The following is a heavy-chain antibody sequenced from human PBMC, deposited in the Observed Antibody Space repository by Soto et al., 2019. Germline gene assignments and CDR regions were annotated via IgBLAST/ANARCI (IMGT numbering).Heavy chain of an antibody. CDR3: AKGFHDYGDRYYFDY. CDR2: IRKDGSVK. V-gene: IGHV3-30*02. D-gene: IGHD4-17*01. Sequence: GGSLRLSCAAFGLTLSTSSMNWVRQAPGRGLEWVAYIRKDGSVKYYADSVKGRFTISRDNSKNTLYLQMNSLRAEDTAVYYCAKGFHDYGDRYYFDYWGQGTLVTVSS. J-gene: IGHJ4*02. CDR1: GLTLSTSS.